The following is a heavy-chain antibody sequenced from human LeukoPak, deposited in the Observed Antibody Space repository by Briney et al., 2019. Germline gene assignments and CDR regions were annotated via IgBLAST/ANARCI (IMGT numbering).Heavy chain of an antibody. CDR2: IYYSGST. D-gene: IGHD3-9*01. J-gene: IGHJ4*02. Sequence: SETLSLTCTVSGGSISSYYCSWIRQPPGKGLEWIGYIYYSGSTNYNPSLKSRVTISVDTSKNQFSLKLSSVTAADTAVYYCARGAGTRILTGYYYWGQGTLVTVSS. CDR3: ARGAGTRILTGYYY. V-gene: IGHV4-59*01. CDR1: GGSISSYY.